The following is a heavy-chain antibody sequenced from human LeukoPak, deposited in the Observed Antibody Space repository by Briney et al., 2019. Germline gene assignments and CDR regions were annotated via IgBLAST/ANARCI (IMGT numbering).Heavy chain of an antibody. CDR1: GFTFSTYE. V-gene: IGHV3-48*03. CDR2: ISSSGGGT. D-gene: IGHD2-15*01. J-gene: IGHJ4*02. CDR3: VRGVCSGGSCYSD. Sequence: GGSLRLSCAASGFTFSTYEMNWVRQAPGKGLEWASYISSSGGGTYYADSVKGRFTISRNNAKNSLYLQMNSLRAEDTAVYYCVRGVCSGGSCYSDWGQGTLVTVSS.